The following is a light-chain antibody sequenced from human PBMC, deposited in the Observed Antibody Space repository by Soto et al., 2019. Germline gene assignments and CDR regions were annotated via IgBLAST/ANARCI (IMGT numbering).Light chain of an antibody. CDR1: SSDVGGYNY. J-gene: IGLJ2*01. CDR2: DVS. CDR3: SSYTSSSTEV. Sequence: QTALTQPASVSGSPGQSITISCTGTSSDVGGYNYVSWYQQHPGKAPKLMIYDVSNRPSGVSNCFSGSKSGNTASLTISGLQAEDEADYYCSSYTSSSTEVFGGGTQLTVL. V-gene: IGLV2-14*01.